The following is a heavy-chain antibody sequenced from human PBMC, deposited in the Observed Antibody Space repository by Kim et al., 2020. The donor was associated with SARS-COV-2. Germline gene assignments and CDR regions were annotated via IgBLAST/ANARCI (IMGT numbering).Heavy chain of an antibody. CDR1: GFTFSSYA. D-gene: IGHD6-13*01. J-gene: IGHJ5*02. Sequence: GGSLRLSCAASGFTFSSYAMHWVRQAPGKGLEWVAVISYDGSNKYYADSVKGRFTISRDNSKNTLYLQMNSLRAEDTAVYYCARVPGPKGSSWYYWFDPWGQGTLVTVSS. V-gene: IGHV3-30*04. CDR2: ISYDGSNK. CDR3: ARVPGPKGSSWYYWFDP.